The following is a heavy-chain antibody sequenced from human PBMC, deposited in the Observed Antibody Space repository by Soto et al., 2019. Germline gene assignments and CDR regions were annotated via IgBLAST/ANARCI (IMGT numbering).Heavy chain of an antibody. Sequence: QVQLVQSGAEVKKPGASVKVSCKASGYTFTSYGISWVRQAPGQGLEWMGWISAYNGNTNYAQKLQGRDTMTTDTSTSTADMELRSLRSDDTAVYYCARDPSDILTGYYDCLDYWGQGTLVTVSS. CDR3: ARDPSDILTGYYDCLDY. J-gene: IGHJ4*02. CDR2: ISAYNGNT. D-gene: IGHD3-9*01. CDR1: GYTFTSYG. V-gene: IGHV1-18*01.